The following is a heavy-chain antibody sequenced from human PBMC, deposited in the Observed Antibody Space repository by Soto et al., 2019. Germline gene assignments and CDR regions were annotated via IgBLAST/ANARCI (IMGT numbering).Heavy chain of an antibody. CDR2: ISYDGSNK. CDR3: AKDLGGYSSSWTYYYYYGMDV. Sequence: QVQLVESGGGVVQPGRSLRLSCAASGFTFSSYGMHWVRQAPGKGLEWVAVISYDGSNKYYADSVKGRFTISRDNSKNTLDLQMNSLRAEDTAVYYCAKDLGGYSSSWTYYYYYGMDVWGQGTTVTVSS. J-gene: IGHJ6*02. D-gene: IGHD6-13*01. CDR1: GFTFSSYG. V-gene: IGHV3-30*18.